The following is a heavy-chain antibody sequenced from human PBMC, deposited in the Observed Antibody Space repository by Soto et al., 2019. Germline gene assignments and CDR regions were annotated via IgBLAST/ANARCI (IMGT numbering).Heavy chain of an antibody. CDR3: ARWSIGSSWYHANHDYYYGMDV. Sequence: ASEKVSCKASGYTFTSYGISWVRQAPGQGLEWMGWISAYKGNTNYAQKLQGRVTMTTDTSTSTAYMELRSLRSDDTAVYYCARWSIGSSWYHANHDYYYGMDVWGQGTTVTVSS. D-gene: IGHD6-13*01. J-gene: IGHJ6*02. CDR2: ISAYKGNT. V-gene: IGHV1-18*04. CDR1: GYTFTSYG.